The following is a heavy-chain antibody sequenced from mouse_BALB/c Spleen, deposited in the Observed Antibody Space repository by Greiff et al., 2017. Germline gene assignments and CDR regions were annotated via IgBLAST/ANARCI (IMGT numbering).Heavy chain of an antibody. Sequence: EGMLVESGGGLVKPGGSLKLSCAASGFTFSDYYMYWVRQTPEKRLEWVATISDGGSYTYYPDSVKGRFTISRDNAKNNLYLEMSSLKSEDTAMYYCARDQGNPWFAYWGQGTLVTVSA. CDR1: GFTFSDYY. CDR3: ARDQGNPWFAY. D-gene: IGHD2-1*01. J-gene: IGHJ3*01. CDR2: ISDGGSYT. V-gene: IGHV5-4*02.